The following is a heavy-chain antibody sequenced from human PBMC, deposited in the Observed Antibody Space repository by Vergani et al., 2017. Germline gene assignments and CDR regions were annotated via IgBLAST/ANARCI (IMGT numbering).Heavy chain of an antibody. Sequence: QVQLQESGPGLVKPSETLSLTCAVSGYSISSGYYWGWIRQPPGKGLEWIGSIYHSGSTYYNPSLKSRVPISVDTSKNQFSRKLSSVTAADTAVYYCARCVVGGENAFDIWGQGTMVTVSS. CDR3: ARCVVGGENAFDI. V-gene: IGHV4-38-2*01. D-gene: IGHD2-21*01. CDR2: IYHSGST. CDR1: GYSISSGYY. J-gene: IGHJ3*02.